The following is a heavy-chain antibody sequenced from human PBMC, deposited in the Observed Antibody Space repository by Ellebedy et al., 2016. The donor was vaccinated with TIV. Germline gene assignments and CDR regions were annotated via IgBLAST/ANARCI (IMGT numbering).Heavy chain of an antibody. CDR1: GYTFTTYY. J-gene: IGHJ4*02. Sequence: AASVKVSCKASGYTFTTYYIHWVRHAPGQGLEWMGIITPRGHSTNYAQKFQGRVTMTRDTSTSTVYMELSSLRSEDTAVYYCARVGRPRTGYWGFDYWGQGTLVTVSS. D-gene: IGHD3/OR15-3a*01. V-gene: IGHV1-46*01. CDR3: ARVGRPRTGYWGFDY. CDR2: ITPRGHST.